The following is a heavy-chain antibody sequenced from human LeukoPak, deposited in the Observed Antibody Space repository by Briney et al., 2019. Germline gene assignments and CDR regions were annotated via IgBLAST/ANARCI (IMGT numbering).Heavy chain of an antibody. V-gene: IGHV3-23*01. CDR1: GFAFSTFA. CDR3: AKDQGQAVVPRRFDY. D-gene: IGHD2-2*01. CDR2: IYFSGGDT. Sequence: GGSLRLSCAASGFAFSTFAMSWVRQAPGKGLEWVSTIYFSGGDTHSADSVKGRFTISRDNSRNMLYLQMNSLRVDDTAVYYCAKDQGQAVVPRRFDYWGQGTLVTVSS. J-gene: IGHJ4*02.